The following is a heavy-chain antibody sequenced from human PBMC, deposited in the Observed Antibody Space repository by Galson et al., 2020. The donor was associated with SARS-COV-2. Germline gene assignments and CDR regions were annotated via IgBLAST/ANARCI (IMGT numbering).Heavy chain of an antibody. D-gene: IGHD3-10*01. CDR2: ISDSGSST. V-gene: IGHV3-23*01. Sequence: GGSLRLSCAASGFTFSSYDMSWVRQAPGKGLEWVSVISDSGSSTYYADSVKGRFTMSRDNSKNTLYLKMNSLRVEDTAVYYCAKARKDYGSGSYYQVDWGQGILVSVSS. CDR1: GFTFSSYD. CDR3: AKARKDYGSGSYYQVD. J-gene: IGHJ4*02.